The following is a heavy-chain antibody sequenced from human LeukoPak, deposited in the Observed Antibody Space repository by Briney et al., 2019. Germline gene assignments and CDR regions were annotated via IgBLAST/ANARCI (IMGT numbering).Heavy chain of an antibody. D-gene: IGHD6-13*01. Sequence: SETLSLICTVSGGSISSSSYYWSWIRQPAGKGLEWIGRIYTSGSTNYNPSLKSRVTISVDTSKNQFSLKLSSVTAADTAVYYCARGGGSSWGILYYMDVWGKGTTVTISS. CDR3: ARGGGSSWGILYYMDV. V-gene: IGHV4-61*02. CDR2: IYTSGST. CDR1: GGSISSSSYY. J-gene: IGHJ6*03.